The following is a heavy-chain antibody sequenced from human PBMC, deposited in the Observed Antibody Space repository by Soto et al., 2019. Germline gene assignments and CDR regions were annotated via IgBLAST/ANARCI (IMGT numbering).Heavy chain of an antibody. CDR3: AKDPGQPVQRGYFAD. V-gene: IGHV3-23*01. J-gene: IGHJ4*02. CDR1: GFTFSSYA. CDR2: ISGSGGST. D-gene: IGHD6-6*01. Sequence: PGGSLRLSCAASGFTFSSYAMSWVRQAPGKGLEWVSAISGSGGSTYYADSVKGQFTISRDNSKTTLYLQMNSLRAEDTAVYYFAKDPGQPVQRGYFADWGQGTLVTVSS.